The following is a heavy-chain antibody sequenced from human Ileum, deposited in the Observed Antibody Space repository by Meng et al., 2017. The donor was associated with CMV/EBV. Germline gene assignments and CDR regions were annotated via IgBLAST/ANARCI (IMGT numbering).Heavy chain of an antibody. D-gene: IGHD3-9*01. J-gene: IGHJ4*02. CDR2: ITYDGSNT. CDR3: ARGRYFDWSSSLDY. Sequence: AAGFTFSSYAMDCVRQDTGKGLEWVAVITYDGSNTYYADSVKGRFTISRDNSKNTLYLQMNRLRAEDTAVYYCARGRYFDWSSSLDYWGQGTLVTVSS. CDR1: GFTFSSYA. V-gene: IGHV3-30-3*01.